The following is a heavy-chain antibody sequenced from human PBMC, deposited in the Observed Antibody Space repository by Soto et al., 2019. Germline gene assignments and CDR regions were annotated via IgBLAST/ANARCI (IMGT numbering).Heavy chain of an antibody. J-gene: IGHJ6*02. CDR1: GGSISSYY. CDR3: AGGDYYHSSGYYFYYYTMDV. Sequence: SETLALTCTVSGGSISSYYWSWIRQPPGKGLEWIGYIYYSGSTNYNPSLKSRVTISVDTSKSQFSPKLSSVTAADTAVYFCAGGDYYHSSGYYFYYYTMDVWGQGTTVTVSS. D-gene: IGHD3-22*01. CDR2: IYYSGST. V-gene: IGHV4-59*08.